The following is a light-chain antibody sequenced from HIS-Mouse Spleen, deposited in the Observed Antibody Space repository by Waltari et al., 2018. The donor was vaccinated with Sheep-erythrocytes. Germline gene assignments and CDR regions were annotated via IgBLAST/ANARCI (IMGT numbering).Light chain of an antibody. CDR1: QSLLHSNGYNY. V-gene: IGKV2-28*01. CDR3: MQALQTPPT. CDR2: LGS. J-gene: IGKJ1*01. Sequence: DIVMTQSPLSLPVTPGEPASIPCRSSQSLLHSNGYNYLDWYRQKPGQSPQLLIYLGSNRASGVTDRFSGSGSGTDFTLKISRVEAEDVGVYYCMQALQTPPTFGQGTKVEIK.